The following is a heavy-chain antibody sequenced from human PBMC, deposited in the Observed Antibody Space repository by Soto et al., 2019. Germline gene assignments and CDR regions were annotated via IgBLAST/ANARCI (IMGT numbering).Heavy chain of an antibody. D-gene: IGHD2-21*01. CDR2: ISSSGSTI. Sequence: PGGSLRLSCAASGFIFSSYEMNWVRQAPGKGLEWVSYISSSGSTIYYADSVKGRFTISRDNAKNSLYLQMNSLRAEDTAVYYCARDSFIVVHPPSLYYGMDVWGQGTTVTVSS. V-gene: IGHV3-48*03. CDR3: ARDSFIVVHPPSLYYGMDV. CDR1: GFIFSSYE. J-gene: IGHJ6*02.